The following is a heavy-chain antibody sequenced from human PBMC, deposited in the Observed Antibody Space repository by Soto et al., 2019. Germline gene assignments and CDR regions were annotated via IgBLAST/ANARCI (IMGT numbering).Heavy chain of an antibody. CDR1: GYSFTSYW. J-gene: IGHJ6*02. D-gene: IGHD6-19*01. CDR3: ARSSSGWHTHYYYPMDL. V-gene: IGHV5-51*01. Sequence: PWESLKISCQGSGYSFTSYWIGWVRQMPGKGLEWMGILAPGNTNPRYSPTIQGQVTTSADNSSNTAYLQWSSRKTSHTDMYGCARSSSGWHTHYYYPMDLWGQGTTVTGSS. CDR2: LAPGNTNP.